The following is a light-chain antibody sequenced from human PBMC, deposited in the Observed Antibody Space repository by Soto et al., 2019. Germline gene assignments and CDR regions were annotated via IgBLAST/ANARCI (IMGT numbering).Light chain of an antibody. Sequence: QSALTQPASVSGSPGQSNTISCSGSRSDIGSYNNVAWYQQHPGKAPRVMIFGVTKRPSGISDRFFGSKSGSTASLTISGLQAEDEADYFCFSYAGSSIWVFGGGTKLTVL. V-gene: IGLV2-23*02. CDR2: GVT. CDR1: RSDIGSYNN. J-gene: IGLJ3*02. CDR3: FSYAGSSIWV.